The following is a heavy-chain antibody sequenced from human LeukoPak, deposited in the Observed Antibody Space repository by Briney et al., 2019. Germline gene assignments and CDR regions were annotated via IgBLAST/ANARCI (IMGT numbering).Heavy chain of an antibody. V-gene: IGHV4-39*07. Sequence: SETLSLTCTVSGGSISSSSYYWGWIRQPPGKGLEWIGSIYYSGSTYYNPSLKSRVTISVDTSKNQFSLKLSSVTAADTAVYYCARARSREPLRYFDWLLVTFDYWGQGTLVTVSS. J-gene: IGHJ4*02. CDR3: ARARSREPLRYFDWLLVTFDY. D-gene: IGHD3-9*01. CDR1: GGSISSSSYY. CDR2: IYYSGST.